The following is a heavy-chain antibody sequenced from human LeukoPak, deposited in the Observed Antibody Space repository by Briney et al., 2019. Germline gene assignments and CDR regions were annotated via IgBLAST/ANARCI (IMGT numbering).Heavy chain of an antibody. Sequence: SETLSLTCAVSGGSISSGSYYWGWIRQPPGKGLEWIGSIYHSGSTYYNPSLKSRVTISVDTSKNQFSLKLSSVTAADTAVYYCARHSTHFWSGLDWFDPWGQGTLVTVSS. CDR1: GGSISSGSYY. CDR3: ARHSTHFWSGLDWFDP. J-gene: IGHJ5*02. D-gene: IGHD3-3*02. CDR2: IYHSGST. V-gene: IGHV4-39*01.